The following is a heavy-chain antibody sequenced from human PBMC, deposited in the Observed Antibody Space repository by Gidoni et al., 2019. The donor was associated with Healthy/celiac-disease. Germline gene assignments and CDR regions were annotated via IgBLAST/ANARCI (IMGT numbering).Heavy chain of an antibody. CDR1: GVTCEDYT. CDR3: AKAFVEMTTTPCGMDV. V-gene: IGHV3-43*01. J-gene: IGHJ6*02. Sequence: EVQLVGSGGVVVQPGGFLRLSCVASGVTCEDYTMHWVRRAPGKGRKWVSRISWNCGSTNYADSVKALYTISRNNSKNSLYLQMNNLRTQNTALYYCAKAFVEMTTTPCGMDVWGQGTTVTVSS. D-gene: IGHD4-4*01. CDR2: ISWNCGST.